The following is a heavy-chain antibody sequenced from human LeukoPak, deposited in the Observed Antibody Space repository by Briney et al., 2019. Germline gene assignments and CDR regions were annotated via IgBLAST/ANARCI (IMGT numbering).Heavy chain of an antibody. CDR1: GGSFSGYY. J-gene: IGHJ6*04. Sequence: SETLSLTCAVYGGSFSGYYWSWIRQPPGKGLEWIGEINHSGSTNYNPSLKSRVTISVDTSKNQFSLKLSSVTAADTAVYYCARTRRGSSWYPLYDRMDVWGKGTTVTVSS. V-gene: IGHV4-34*01. CDR2: INHSGST. D-gene: IGHD6-13*01. CDR3: ARTRRGSSWYPLYDRMDV.